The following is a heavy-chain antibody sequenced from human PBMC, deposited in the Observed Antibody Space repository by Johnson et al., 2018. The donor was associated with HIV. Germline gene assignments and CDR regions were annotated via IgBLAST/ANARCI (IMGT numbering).Heavy chain of an antibody. Sequence: QVQLVESGGGVVQPGRSLRLSCAASGFTFSSYGMHWVRQAPGKGLEWVAVIWYDGSNKYYADSVKGRFTISRDISKNTLYLQMNSLRPEDTAVYYWARVRSTIGVVTATGGAFDIWGQGTMVTVSS. J-gene: IGHJ3*02. CDR3: ARVRSTIGVVTATGGAFDI. D-gene: IGHD2-21*02. CDR2: IWYDGSNK. V-gene: IGHV3-30*19. CDR1: GFTFSSYG.